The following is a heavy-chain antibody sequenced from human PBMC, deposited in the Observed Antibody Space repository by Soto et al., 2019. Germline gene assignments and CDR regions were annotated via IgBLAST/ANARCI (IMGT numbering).Heavy chain of an antibody. CDR3: AKDNGELVNFDN. CDR1: GYTFTGHY. V-gene: IGHV1-2*02. J-gene: IGHJ4*02. CDR2: ITPNSGVT. Sequence: QVQLVQSGAEVKKPGASVKVSCKASGYTFTGHYMHWVRQAPGQGLEWMGWITPNSGVTNYAQKFQGRVTMTRDTSISTAYMELSRLTSDDTAVYYCAKDNGELVNFDNWGKGTPVTVSS. D-gene: IGHD4-17*01.